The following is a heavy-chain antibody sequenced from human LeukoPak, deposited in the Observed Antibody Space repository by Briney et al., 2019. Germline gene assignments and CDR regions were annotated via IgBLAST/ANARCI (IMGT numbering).Heavy chain of an antibody. V-gene: IGHV1-46*01. CDR3: ARPYDSSGYYKYYFDY. J-gene: IGHJ4*02. Sequence: ASVKVSCKASGYTFTSYYMHWVRQAPGQGLEWMGIISPSGGSTSYAQKFQGRVTMTRDTSTSTVYMELSSLRSEDTAVYYCARPYDSSGYYKYYFDYWGQGTLVTVSS. D-gene: IGHD3-22*01. CDR1: GYTFTSYY. CDR2: ISPSGGST.